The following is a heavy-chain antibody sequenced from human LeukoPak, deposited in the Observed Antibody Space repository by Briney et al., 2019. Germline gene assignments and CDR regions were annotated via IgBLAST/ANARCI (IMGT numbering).Heavy chain of an antibody. CDR1: GYTFTSYD. V-gene: IGHV1-8*01. CDR3: ARSIVIGWRLGATDHFDY. D-gene: IGHD1-26*01. CDR2: MNPNSGNT. J-gene: IGHJ4*02. Sequence: GASVKVSCKASGYTFTSYDINWVRQATGQGLEWMGWMNPNSGNTGYAQKFQGRVTMTRNTSISTAYMELSSLRSEDTAVYYCARSIVIGWRLGATDHFDYWGQGTLVTVSS.